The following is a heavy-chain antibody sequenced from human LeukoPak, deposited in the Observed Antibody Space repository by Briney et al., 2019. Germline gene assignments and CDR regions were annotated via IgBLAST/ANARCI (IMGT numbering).Heavy chain of an antibody. Sequence: PGGSLRLSCAASGFSFSNYWMSWVRQAPGKGLEWVANIKPDRSEIYYVDSVKGRFTISRDNAKNSLFLQMDSLRVEDTAVYYCARGEWYFDLWGRGTLATVSA. CDR1: GFSFSNYW. V-gene: IGHV3-7*04. J-gene: IGHJ2*01. CDR2: IKPDRSEI. CDR3: ARGEWYFDL.